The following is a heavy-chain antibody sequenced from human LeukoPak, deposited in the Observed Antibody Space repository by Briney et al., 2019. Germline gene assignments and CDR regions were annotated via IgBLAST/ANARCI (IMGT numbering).Heavy chain of an antibody. CDR2: INHSGST. CDR1: GGSFSGYY. J-gene: IGHJ4*02. CDR3: ARDAYDSSGRYFDY. V-gene: IGHV4-34*01. Sequence: PSETLSLTCAVYGGSFSGYYWSWIRQPPGKGLEWIGEINHSGSTNYNPSLKSRVTISVDTSKNQFSLKLSSVTAADTAVYYCARDAYDSSGRYFDYWGQGTLVTVSS. D-gene: IGHD3-22*01.